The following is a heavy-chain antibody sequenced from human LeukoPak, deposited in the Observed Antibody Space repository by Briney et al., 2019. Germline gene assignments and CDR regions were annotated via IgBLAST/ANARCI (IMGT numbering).Heavy chain of an antibody. CDR1: GYTFTGYY. CDR2: INPNSGGT. CDR3: ARDSDMLKGWFDP. V-gene: IGHV1-2*02. Sequence: GASVKVSCKASGYTFTGYYMHWVRQAPGQGLEWMGWINPNSGGTNYAQKFQGRVTMTRDTSISTAYMELSRLRSDDTAVYYCARDSDMLKGWFDPWGQGTLVTVSS. D-gene: IGHD2-8*01. J-gene: IGHJ5*02.